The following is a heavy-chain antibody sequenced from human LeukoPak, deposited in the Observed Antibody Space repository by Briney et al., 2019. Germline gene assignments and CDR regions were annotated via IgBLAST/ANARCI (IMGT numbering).Heavy chain of an antibody. J-gene: IGHJ5*02. D-gene: IGHD3-10*01. Sequence: SQTLSLTSAISGDSLSTISGGWNWIRQSPSRGLEWLGRTYYRSRWYTDYSVSVESRITIAQDSSKNQFSLQVKSVTPEDTAVYFCARDLGPGRAFWFDPWGQGVLVTVSS. CDR1: GDSLSTISGG. CDR2: TYYRSRWYT. CDR3: ARDLGPGRAFWFDP. V-gene: IGHV6-1*01.